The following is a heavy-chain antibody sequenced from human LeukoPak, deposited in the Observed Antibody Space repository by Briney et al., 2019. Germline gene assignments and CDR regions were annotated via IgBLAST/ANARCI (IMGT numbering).Heavy chain of an antibody. J-gene: IGHJ4*02. V-gene: IGHV1-18*01. Sequence: ASVKVSCKASGYTFTSYAMHWVRQAPGQRLEWMGWISAYNGNTNYAQKLQGRVTMTTDTSTSTAYMELRSLRSDDTAVYYCARGDRGYYDFWSGTEPAFDYWGQGTLITVSS. CDR3: ARGDRGYYDFWSGTEPAFDY. CDR1: GYTFTSYA. D-gene: IGHD3-3*01. CDR2: ISAYNGNT.